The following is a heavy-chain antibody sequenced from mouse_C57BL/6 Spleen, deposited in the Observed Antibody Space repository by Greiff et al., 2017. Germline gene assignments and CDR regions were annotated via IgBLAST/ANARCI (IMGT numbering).Heavy chain of an antibody. CDR1: GYTFTDYY. D-gene: IGHD3-2*01. V-gene: IGHV1-76*01. CDR2: INPGSGNT. CDR3: AREDRDGYYSVDY. J-gene: IGHJ4*01. Sequence: QVQLQQSGAELVRPGASVKLSCKASGYTFTDYYINWVKQRPGQGLEWIARINPGSGNTYYNEKFKGKATMTADKSSSTAYMQLSSLTSEDSAVYFCAREDRDGYYSVDYWGQGTSVTVSS.